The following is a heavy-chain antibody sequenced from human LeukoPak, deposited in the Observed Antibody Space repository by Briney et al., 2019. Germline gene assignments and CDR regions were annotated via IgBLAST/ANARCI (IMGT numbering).Heavy chain of an antibody. CDR1: GFSFDDYD. CDR2: IKLKGGTT. J-gene: IGHJ4*02. D-gene: IGHD4-17*01. V-gene: IGHV3-20*04. Sequence: GGSLRLSCTASGFSFDDYDMDWVRQAPGQGLEWVSGIKLKGGTTTYADSVKGRFTISRDNARNSLFLQMNSLTAEDTAFYFCARKGHYGIDFWGQGTLVTVSS. CDR3: ARKGHYGIDF.